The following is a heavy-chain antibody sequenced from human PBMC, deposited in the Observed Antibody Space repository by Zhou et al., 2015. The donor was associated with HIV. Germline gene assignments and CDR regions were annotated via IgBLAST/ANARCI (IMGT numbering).Heavy chain of an antibody. J-gene: IGHJ4*02. CDR1: GYTFTGYY. V-gene: IGHV1-2*02. D-gene: IGHD2-15*01. CDR3: ARDRPRSGGGTYPYY. Sequence: QVQLVQSGAEVKKPGASVMVSCKASGYTFTGYYMHWVRQAPGQGLEWMGWINPDSGDTNYAQNFQGRVTMTRDTSITTAYMKLSRLKSDDTAVYYCARDRPRSGGGTYPYYWGQGSLVTVSS. CDR2: INPDSGDT.